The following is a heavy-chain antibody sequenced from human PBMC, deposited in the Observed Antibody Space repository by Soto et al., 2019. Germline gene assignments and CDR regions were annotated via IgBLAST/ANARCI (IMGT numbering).Heavy chain of an antibody. CDR1: GFPFSSYV. J-gene: IGHJ4*02. V-gene: IGHV3-23*01. Sequence: GGSLRFSCAASGFPFSSYVMSWVRQAPGKGLEWVSGISGGGSNTFYADSVKGRFTISRGNSKNTLLLQMNSLGAEDTAVYYCAKDSNKYSSSLRGRYFDYWGQGIGVTVSS. CDR2: ISGGGSNT. CDR3: AKDSNKYSSSLRGRYFDY. D-gene: IGHD4-4*01.